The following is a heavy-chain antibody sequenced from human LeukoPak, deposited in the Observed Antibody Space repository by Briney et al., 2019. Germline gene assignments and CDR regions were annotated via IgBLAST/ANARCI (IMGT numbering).Heavy chain of an antibody. CDR1: GFTFSSYA. D-gene: IGHD3-3*01. Sequence: PGGSLRLSCAASGFTFSSYAMSWVRQAPGKGLEWVSAISGSGGSTYYADSVKGRFTISRDNSKNTLYLQMNSLRAEDTAVYYCAKDRSPLRFLEWYPSNWYFDLWGRGTLVTVSS. CDR3: AKDRSPLRFLEWYPSNWYFDL. J-gene: IGHJ2*01. CDR2: ISGSGGST. V-gene: IGHV3-23*01.